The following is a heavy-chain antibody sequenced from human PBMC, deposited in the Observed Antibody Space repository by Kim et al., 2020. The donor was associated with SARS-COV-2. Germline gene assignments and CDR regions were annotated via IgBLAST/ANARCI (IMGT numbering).Heavy chain of an antibody. D-gene: IGHD6-13*01. CDR3: ARDSRGSSPAYYYYGIDV. J-gene: IGHJ6*02. Sequence: SDTLSLTCTVSGYSISSGYYWGWIRQPPGKGLEWIGSIYHSGITYYNPSLKSLVTISLYTSKNQFSLKLSSVTAADTAVYYCARDSRGSSPAYYYYGIDVWGQGSPVT. CDR1: GYSISSGYY. CDR2: IYHSGIT. V-gene: IGHV4-38-2*02.